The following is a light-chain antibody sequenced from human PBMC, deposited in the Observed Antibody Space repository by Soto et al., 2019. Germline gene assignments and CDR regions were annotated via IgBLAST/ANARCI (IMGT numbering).Light chain of an antibody. CDR1: QSVSSSY. J-gene: IGKJ1*01. CDR2: GAS. CDR3: QQYGSSPWT. Sequence: EIVLTQSPGTLSLSPGERATLSCRASQSVSSSYLGWYQQKPGQAPRLLIYGASSRATGIPGRFSGSGSGTDFTLTISRLEPEDFAVYYCQQYGSSPWTFGRGTKVEIK. V-gene: IGKV3-20*01.